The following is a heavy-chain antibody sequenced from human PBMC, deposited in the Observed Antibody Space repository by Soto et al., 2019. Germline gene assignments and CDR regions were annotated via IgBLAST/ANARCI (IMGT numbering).Heavy chain of an antibody. Sequence: QVQLVQSGAEVKKPGSSVKVSCKASGGTFSGYTISWVRQAPGQGLEWMGRIIPILGIANYAQKFQGRVTITADKSTSTAYMELSSLRSEDTAVYYCARAGWDYDILTGPPRGYYGMDVWGQGTTVTVSS. CDR1: GGTFSGYT. CDR3: ARAGWDYDILTGPPRGYYGMDV. V-gene: IGHV1-69*02. J-gene: IGHJ6*02. D-gene: IGHD3-9*01. CDR2: IIPILGIA.